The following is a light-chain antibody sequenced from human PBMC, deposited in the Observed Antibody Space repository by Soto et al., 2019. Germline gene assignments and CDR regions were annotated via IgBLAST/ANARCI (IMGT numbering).Light chain of an antibody. V-gene: IGKV3-11*01. CDR2: DAS. Sequence: EIVLTQSPAALSLSPGERATLSCRASQSVSSYLAWYQQKPGQAPRLLIYDASNRATGIPARFSGSGSGTDFTLTISSLEPEGFAVYYCQQRSNWPRWTFGQGTKVDIK. J-gene: IGKJ1*01. CDR3: QQRSNWPRWT. CDR1: QSVSSY.